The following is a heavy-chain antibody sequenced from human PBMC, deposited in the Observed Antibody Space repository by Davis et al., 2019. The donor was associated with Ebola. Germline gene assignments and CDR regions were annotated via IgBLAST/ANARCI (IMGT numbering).Heavy chain of an antibody. CDR2: ISTSGSEV. D-gene: IGHD2-21*02. CDR3: ARMIIMVTLFDY. V-gene: IGHV3-11*01. CDR1: GFTVRNTY. Sequence: GESLKISCDASGFTVRNTYISWIRQAPGKGLEWLSSISTSGSEVHYADSVKGRFTISRDNAKKSLFLHMNNLRADDTAVYYCARMIIMVTLFDYWGQGSLVTVSS. J-gene: IGHJ4*02.